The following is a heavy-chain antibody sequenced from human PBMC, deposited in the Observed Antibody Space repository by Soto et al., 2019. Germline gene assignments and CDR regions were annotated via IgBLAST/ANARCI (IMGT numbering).Heavy chain of an antibody. V-gene: IGHV3-33*01. D-gene: IGHD2-15*01. CDR1: GFTFSSYG. CDR2: IWYDGSNK. J-gene: IGHJ4*02. Sequence: QVQLVESGGGVVQPGRSLRLSCAASGFTFSSYGMHWVRQAPGKGLEWVAVIWYDGSNKYYADSVKGRFTISRDNSKNTLYLQMNSPRAEDTAVYYCARDGGRYCSGGSCTTFDYWGQGTLVTVSS. CDR3: ARDGGRYCSGGSCTTFDY.